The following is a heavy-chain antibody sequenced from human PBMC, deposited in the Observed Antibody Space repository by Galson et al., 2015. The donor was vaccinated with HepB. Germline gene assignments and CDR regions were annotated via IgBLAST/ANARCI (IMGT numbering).Heavy chain of an antibody. CDR2: LNPNSGNT. J-gene: IGHJ5*02. V-gene: IGHV1-8*01. Sequence: SCKASGYTFTSYDINWVRQATGQGLEWMGWLNPNSGNTGYALKFQGRVTMTRNTSISTAYMELSSLRSEDTAVYYCARGQIRGEYCGGDCGSYNWFDPWGQGTLVTVSS. CDR1: GYTFTSYD. CDR3: ARGQIRGEYCGGDCGSYNWFDP. D-gene: IGHD2-21*02.